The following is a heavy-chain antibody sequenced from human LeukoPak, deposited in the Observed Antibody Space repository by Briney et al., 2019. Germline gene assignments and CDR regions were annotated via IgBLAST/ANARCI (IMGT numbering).Heavy chain of an antibody. CDR2: INTDGSVT. V-gene: IGHV3-74*01. J-gene: IGHJ4*02. Sequence: PGGSLRLSCAASGFTFNAHWMHWVRQTPEKGLVWVSRINTDGSVTNYADSVKGRFTISRDNAKDTLYLQMNSLRVEDTAVYYCARDLNWNDVDYWGQGSVVTVSS. D-gene: IGHD1-20*01. CDR3: ARDLNWNDVDY. CDR1: GFTFNAHW.